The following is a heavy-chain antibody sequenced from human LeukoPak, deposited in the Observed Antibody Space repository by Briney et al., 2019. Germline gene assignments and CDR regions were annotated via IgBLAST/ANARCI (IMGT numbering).Heavy chain of an antibody. CDR2: IYRSGTT. J-gene: IGHJ4*02. CDR1: GYSISSASY. V-gene: IGHV4-38-2*02. D-gene: IGHD3-10*01. Sequence: SETLSLTCTVSGYSISSASYWGWIRQPPGKGLEWIGSIYRSGTTYYNPSLKSRVTISVDTSRSQFSLELSSVTAADTAIYYCARVSDSRAVGPFDYWGQGTLVTVSS. CDR3: ARVSDSRAVGPFDY.